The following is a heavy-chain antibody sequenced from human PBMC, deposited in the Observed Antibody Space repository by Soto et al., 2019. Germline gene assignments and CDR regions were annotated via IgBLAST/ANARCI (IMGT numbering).Heavy chain of an antibody. V-gene: IGHV3-30*18. Sequence: QVQLVESGGGVVQPGRSLRLSCAASGFTFSSYGMHWVRQAPGKGLEWVTVISYDGKVAYYADSVKGRFTISRDNSKNTLYLAMNSLRTEDTAMYYCAKEGPITNWYFDYWGQGTLVTVSS. J-gene: IGHJ4*02. CDR2: ISYDGKVA. D-gene: IGHD1-1*01. CDR1: GFTFSSYG. CDR3: AKEGPITNWYFDY.